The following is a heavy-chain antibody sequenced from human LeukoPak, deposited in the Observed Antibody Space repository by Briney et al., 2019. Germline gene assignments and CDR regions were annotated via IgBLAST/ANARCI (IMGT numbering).Heavy chain of an antibody. J-gene: IGHJ4*02. CDR2: IYYSGNT. Sequence: SETLSLTCTVSGGSISSYYWSWIRQPPGKGLEWIGYIYYSGNTNYNPSLKSRVTISVDTSKNQFSLKLSSVTAADTAVYYCVRHGRSTHWLEPFDYWGQGTLVTVSS. D-gene: IGHD1-1*01. CDR3: VRHGRSTHWLEPFDY. V-gene: IGHV4-59*08. CDR1: GGSISSYY.